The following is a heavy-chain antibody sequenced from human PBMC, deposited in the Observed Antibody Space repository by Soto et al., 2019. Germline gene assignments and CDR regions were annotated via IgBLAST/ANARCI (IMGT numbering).Heavy chain of an antibody. D-gene: IGHD2-2*02. CDR1: GFTFKNYA. CDR3: AKDLDDYTSAIDF. CDR2: INGGGGTA. J-gene: IGHJ4*02. V-gene: IGHV3-23*01. Sequence: EVQFLESGGGLVQPGASLTLSCTASGFTFKNYAMTWVRQAPGKGLEWVSTINGGGGTADYADSVKGRFAISRDHSENTLALEMNSLSAEDTAIYYCAKDLDDYTSAIDFWGQGTLVTVSS.